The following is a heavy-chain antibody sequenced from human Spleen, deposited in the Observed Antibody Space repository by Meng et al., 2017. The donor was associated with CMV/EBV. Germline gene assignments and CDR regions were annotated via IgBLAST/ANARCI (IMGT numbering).Heavy chain of an antibody. Sequence: ASVKVSCKASGYTFSRYGISWVRQAPGQGLEWMGWVGGCDGDTNYAPELQGRVTMTTDTSTNTAYMEFRSLRSDDTAVYYCATYLTHYFDYWGQGTLVTVSS. CDR3: ATYLTHYFDY. CDR1: GYTFSRYG. CDR2: VGGCDGDT. J-gene: IGHJ4*02. V-gene: IGHV1-18*01. D-gene: IGHD3-16*01.